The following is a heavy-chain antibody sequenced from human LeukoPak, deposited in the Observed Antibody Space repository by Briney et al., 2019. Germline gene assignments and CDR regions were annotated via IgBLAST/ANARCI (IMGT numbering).Heavy chain of an antibody. V-gene: IGHV3-13*01. J-gene: IGHJ3*02. CDR1: GFTFSSYD. CDR3: ARGYTGYAFDI. CDR2: IGTAGDT. D-gene: IGHD1-1*01. Sequence: GGSLRLSCAASGFTFSSYDMHWVRQATGKGLEWVSAIGTAGDTYYPGSVKGRFTISRENAKNSLYLQMNSLRAGDTAVYYCARGYTGYAFDIWDQGTMVTVSS.